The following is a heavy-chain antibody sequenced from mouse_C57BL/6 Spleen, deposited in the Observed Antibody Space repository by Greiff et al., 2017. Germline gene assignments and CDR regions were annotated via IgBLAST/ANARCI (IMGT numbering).Heavy chain of an antibody. CDR1: GYSFTGYY. J-gene: IGHJ4*01. CDR3: ASYDYDGYAMDY. D-gene: IGHD2-4*01. CDR2: INPSTGGT. Sequence: EVQLQQSGPELVKPGASVKISCKASGYSFTGYYMNWVKQSPEKSLEWIGEINPSTGGTTYNQKFKAKATLTVDKSSSTAYMQLKSLTSEDSAVYYCASYDYDGYAMDYWGQGTSVTVSS. V-gene: IGHV1-42*01.